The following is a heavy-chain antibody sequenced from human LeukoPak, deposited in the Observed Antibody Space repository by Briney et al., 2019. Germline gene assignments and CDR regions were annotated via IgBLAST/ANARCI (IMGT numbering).Heavy chain of an antibody. V-gene: IGHV3-30*18. Sequence: GGSLRLSCAASGFTFSTFGMHWVRQAPGKGLEWVAAISHDGNNEYYTDSVKGRFTISRDNSKNMIYLQMNSLRGEDSAVYYCAKVNNYADYWGQGTLVTVSS. CDR3: AKVNNYADY. CDR2: ISHDGNNE. D-gene: IGHD1/OR15-1a*01. J-gene: IGHJ4*02. CDR1: GFTFSTFG.